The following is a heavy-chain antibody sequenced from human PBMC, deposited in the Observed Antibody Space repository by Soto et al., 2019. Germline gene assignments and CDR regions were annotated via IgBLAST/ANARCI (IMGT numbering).Heavy chain of an antibody. CDR1: GYTFTSYA. V-gene: IGHV1-3*01. CDR2: INAGNGNT. CDR3: ARDTYSSSWKYNWFDP. Sequence: ASVKVSCKASGYTFTSYAMHWVRQAPGQRLEWMGWINAGNGNTKYSQKFQGRVTITRDTSASTAYMELGSLRSEDTAVYYCARDTYSSSWKYNWFDPWGQGTLVTVSS. J-gene: IGHJ5*02. D-gene: IGHD6-13*01.